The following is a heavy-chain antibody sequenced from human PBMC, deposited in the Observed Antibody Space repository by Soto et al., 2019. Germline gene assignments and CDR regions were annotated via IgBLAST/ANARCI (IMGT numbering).Heavy chain of an antibody. J-gene: IGHJ5*02. V-gene: IGHV4-34*01. D-gene: IGHD4-17*01. Sequence: QVQLQQWGAGLLKPSETLSLTCAVYGGSFSGYYWSWIRQPPGKGLEWSGEINHSGSTNYNPSLKSRVTISVDTSKNQFSLKLSSVTAADTAVYYCAVTTVTTDWFDPWGQGTLVTVSS. CDR3: AVTTVTTDWFDP. CDR1: GGSFSGYY. CDR2: INHSGST.